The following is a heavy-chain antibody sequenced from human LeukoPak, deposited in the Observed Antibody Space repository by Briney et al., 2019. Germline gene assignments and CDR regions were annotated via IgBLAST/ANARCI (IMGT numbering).Heavy chain of an antibody. V-gene: IGHV3-21*01. CDR2: ISSSGSYI. D-gene: IGHD1-26*01. J-gene: IGHJ3*02. Sequence: GGSLRLSCAASGFTFSDAWMTWVRQAPGKGLEWVSSISSSGSYIYYADSVKGRFTISRDNAKNSLYLQMNSLRAEDTAVYYCARDFGGSNYYAFDIWGQGTMVTVSS. CDR1: GFTFSDAW. CDR3: ARDFGGSNYYAFDI.